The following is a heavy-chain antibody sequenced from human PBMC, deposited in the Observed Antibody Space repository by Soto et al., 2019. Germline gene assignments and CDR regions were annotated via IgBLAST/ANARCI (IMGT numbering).Heavy chain of an antibody. Sequence: EVQLLESGGGLIQPGGSLRLSCAASGFTFSSYAMSWVRQAPGKGLEWVSAISGSGGSTYYADSVKGRFTISRDNSKNTLYLQMNSLRAEDTAVYYCAREERWEQIPDYWGQGTLVTVSS. V-gene: IGHV3-23*01. CDR1: GFTFSSYA. J-gene: IGHJ4*02. CDR3: AREERWEQIPDY. D-gene: IGHD1-26*01. CDR2: ISGSGGST.